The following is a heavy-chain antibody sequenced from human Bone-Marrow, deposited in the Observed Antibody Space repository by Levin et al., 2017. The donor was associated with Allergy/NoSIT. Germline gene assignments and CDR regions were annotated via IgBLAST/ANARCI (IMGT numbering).Heavy chain of an antibody. CDR3: AGYDTSAYHSPFDY. D-gene: IGHD3-22*01. J-gene: IGHJ4*02. Sequence: LSLTCGVSDDSISSSNWWTWVRQPPGKGLEWVSQISGSGGNTHYADSVKGRFTFSRDNSKNTLYLQMNSLRAEDTAVYYCAGYDTSAYHSPFDYWGQGTLVTVSS. V-gene: IGHV3-23*01. CDR1: DDSISSSN. CDR2: ISGSGGNT.